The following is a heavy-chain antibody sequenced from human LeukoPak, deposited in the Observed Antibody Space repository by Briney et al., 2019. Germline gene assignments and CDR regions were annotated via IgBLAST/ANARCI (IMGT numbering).Heavy chain of an antibody. CDR1: GFTFSSYA. V-gene: IGHV3-23*01. Sequence: GGSLRLSCAASGFTFSSYAMSWVRQAPGKGLEWVSAISGSGGSTYYADSVKGRFTISRDNSKNTLYLQMNSLRAEDTAAYYCAKGSYYDSSGSFYFDYWGQGTLVTVSS. CDR3: AKGSYYDSSGSFYFDY. J-gene: IGHJ4*02. CDR2: ISGSGGST. D-gene: IGHD3-22*01.